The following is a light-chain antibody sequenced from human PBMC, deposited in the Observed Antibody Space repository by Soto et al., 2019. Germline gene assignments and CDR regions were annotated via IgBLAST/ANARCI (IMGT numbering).Light chain of an antibody. CDR3: ISYTTTSTLYA. CDR1: SSDVGTYNY. Sequence: QSALTQPASVSGSPGQSITISCTGNSSDVGTYNYVSWYQQHPGKAPKLMIYEVSNRPSGVSDRFSGSKSGNTASLTISGLQAEDEADYYCISYTTTSTLYAFGTGTKLTVL. J-gene: IGLJ1*01. CDR2: EVS. V-gene: IGLV2-14*01.